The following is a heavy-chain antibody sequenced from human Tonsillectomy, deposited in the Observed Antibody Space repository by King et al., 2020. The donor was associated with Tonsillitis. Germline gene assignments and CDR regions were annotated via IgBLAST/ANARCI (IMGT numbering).Heavy chain of an antibody. CDR2: IWSDGTTK. Sequence: VQLVESGGGVVQPGRSLRLSCVASGFTLTRYGMHWVRQAPGKGLEWVALIWSDGTTKYSTDSVKGRFTISRDTSKNTLYLQMNSLTCGDTAMYYCARGRDSLPVATEFDFWGQGSLVTVSS. V-gene: IGHV3-33*08. D-gene: IGHD6-19*01. CDR1: GFTLTRYG. CDR3: ARGRDSLPVATEFDF. J-gene: IGHJ4*02.